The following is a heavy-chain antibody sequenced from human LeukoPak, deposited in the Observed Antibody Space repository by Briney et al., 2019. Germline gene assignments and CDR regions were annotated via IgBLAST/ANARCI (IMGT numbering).Heavy chain of an antibody. J-gene: IGHJ4*02. CDR1: GFTVSSNY. CDR3: ARGYCSGGSCLPLYY. CDR2: IYSGGST. Sequence: GGSLRLSCAASGFTVSSNYMSWVRQAPGKGLEWVSVIYSGGSTYHADSVKGRFTISRDNSKNTLYLQMNSLRAEDTAVYYCARGYCSGGSCLPLYYWGQGTLVTVSS. V-gene: IGHV3-66*01. D-gene: IGHD2-15*01.